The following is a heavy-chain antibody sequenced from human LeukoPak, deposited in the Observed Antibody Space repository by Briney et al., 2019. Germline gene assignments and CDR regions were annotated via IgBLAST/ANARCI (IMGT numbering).Heavy chain of an antibody. J-gene: IGHJ6*02. Sequence: PGGSLRLSCAASGFTVSSSYMSWVRQAPGKGLEWVSFISSGGNTHYADSVKGKFTISRDNSKNTLYLQMNSLRVEDTAVYYCARDRVETAMGPQFRTYYYYGMDVWGQGTTVTVSS. V-gene: IGHV3-66*01. CDR1: GFTVSSSY. D-gene: IGHD5-18*01. CDR2: ISSGGNT. CDR3: ARDRVETAMGPQFRTYYYYGMDV.